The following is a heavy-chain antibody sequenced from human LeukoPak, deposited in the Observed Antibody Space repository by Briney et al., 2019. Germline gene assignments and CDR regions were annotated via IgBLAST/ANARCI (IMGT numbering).Heavy chain of an antibody. CDR1: GFTFRSYG. CDR2: IRYDGSNK. CDR3: AKDLPELRYFDWSPGGGFDY. V-gene: IGHV3-30*02. D-gene: IGHD3-9*01. J-gene: IGHJ4*02. Sequence: GGSLRLSCAASGFTFRSYGMHWVRQAPGKGMEWVAFIRYDGSNKYYADSVKGRFTISRDNSKNTLYLQMNSLRADDTAVYYCAKDLPELRYFDWSPGGGFDYWGQGTLVTVSS.